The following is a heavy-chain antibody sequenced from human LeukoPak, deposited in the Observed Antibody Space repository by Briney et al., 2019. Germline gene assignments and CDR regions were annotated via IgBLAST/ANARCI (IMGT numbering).Heavy chain of an antibody. CDR3: ARLDKRVHNTFDI. D-gene: IGHD3-9*01. J-gene: IGHJ3*02. Sequence: PSETLPLTCTVSSDSISSSTSYWGWIRQPPGKGLEYIGSIFYSGATYYNPSLKSRVTLSVDMSKNQFSLKLSSVTAADTAVYYCARLDKRVHNTFDIWGQGTMVTVSS. CDR2: IFYSGAT. CDR1: SDSISSSTSY. V-gene: IGHV4-39*01.